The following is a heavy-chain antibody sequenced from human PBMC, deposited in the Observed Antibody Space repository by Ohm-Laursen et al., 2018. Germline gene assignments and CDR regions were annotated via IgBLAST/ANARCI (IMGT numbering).Heavy chain of an antibody. CDR1: GGSISSYY. Sequence: TLSLTCAVSGGSISSYYWSWIRQPAGKGLEWIGRIYTSGSTNYNPSLKSRVTISVDTSKNQFSLNLRSVTAADTAVYYCAKAIWNGMDVWGQGTTVTVSS. D-gene: IGHD2-21*01. CDR2: IYTSGST. CDR3: AKAIWNGMDV. J-gene: IGHJ6*02. V-gene: IGHV4-4*07.